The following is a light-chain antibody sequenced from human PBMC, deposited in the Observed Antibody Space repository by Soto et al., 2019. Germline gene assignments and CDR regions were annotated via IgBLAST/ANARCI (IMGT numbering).Light chain of an antibody. CDR1: QSVGSSN. V-gene: IGKV3-20*01. CDR3: QQYGSSPPLT. J-gene: IGKJ4*01. Sequence: EVVLTQSPVTLSLSPGERATLSCRASQSVGSSNLAWYQQKPGQAPRLLIYDASSRATGIPDRFSGSGSGTDFTLTISRLEPDDFAVYYCQQYGSSPPLTFGGGTKVDIK. CDR2: DAS.